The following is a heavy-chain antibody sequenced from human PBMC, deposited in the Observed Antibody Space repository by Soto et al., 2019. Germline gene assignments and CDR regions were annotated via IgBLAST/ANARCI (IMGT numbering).Heavy chain of an antibody. Sequence: QVQLQESGPGLVKPSETLSLTCTVSGGSISSYYWSWIRQPPGKGLEWIGNIYSSGSTNYNPSLKSRVTISVDTSKNQFSLKLRSVTAADTAVYYCAGYSSSWWQSHFDFWGQGALVTVSS. V-gene: IGHV4-59*08. CDR3: AGYSSSWWQSHFDF. J-gene: IGHJ4*02. CDR1: GGSISSYY. D-gene: IGHD6-13*01. CDR2: IYSSGST.